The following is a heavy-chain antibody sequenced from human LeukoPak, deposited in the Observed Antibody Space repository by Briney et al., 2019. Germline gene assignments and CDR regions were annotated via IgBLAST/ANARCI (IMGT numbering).Heavy chain of an antibody. CDR1: GGSISSSSYS. D-gene: IGHD2-2*01. V-gene: IGHV4-39*07. CDR3: ARDGQRCSGSNCDSVDI. J-gene: IGHJ3*02. CDR2: IDYSGST. Sequence: SETLSLTCTVSGGSISSSSYSWGWIRQPPEKGLEWNGSIDYSGSTSYHPSLRSRVTISVHTSKNQFSLKRSSVTAADTAVYYWARDGQRCSGSNCDSVDIWRQGTMVTVSS.